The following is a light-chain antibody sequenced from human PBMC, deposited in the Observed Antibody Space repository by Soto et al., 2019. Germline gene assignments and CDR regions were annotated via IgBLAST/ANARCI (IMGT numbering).Light chain of an antibody. CDR1: RIVISNY. CDR2: GAS. CDR3: QKYDTSPYS. J-gene: IGKJ2*03. Sequence: ESVLAQSPGTLSLSPGEGATLSCRSSRIVISNYLAWYQKKPGQAPRLLIYGASNRATGVLDRFSGSGSGTDFTLTIRGLESEDFAVYFCQKYDTSPYSFGQGTKLEIK. V-gene: IGKV3-20*01.